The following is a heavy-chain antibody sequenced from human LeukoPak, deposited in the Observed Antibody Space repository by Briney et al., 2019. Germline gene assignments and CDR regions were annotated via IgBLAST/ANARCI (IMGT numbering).Heavy chain of an antibody. D-gene: IGHD1-26*01. V-gene: IGHV3-48*03. J-gene: IGHJ4*02. Sequence: GGSLRLSCAASGFTFSSYEMNWVRQAPGKGLEWVSCISSSGSTIYYADSVKDRFTISRDNAKNSLYLQMNSLRAEDTAVYYFARTPPYYPYPWFSDYWGQGTLVTVSS. CDR3: ARTPPYYPYPWFSDY. CDR2: ISSSGSTI. CDR1: GFTFSSYE.